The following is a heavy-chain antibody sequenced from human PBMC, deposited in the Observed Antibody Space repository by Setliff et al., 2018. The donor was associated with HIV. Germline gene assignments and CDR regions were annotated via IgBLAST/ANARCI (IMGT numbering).Heavy chain of an antibody. V-gene: IGHV4-30-4*08. CDR3: ARYYYGSQTMLDY. D-gene: IGHD3-10*01. Sequence: LSLTCTVSGGSIASGDYYWNWIRHPPGKGLEWIVYIHYSGFTYYKPYLKSRVTISVDTSKNQFSLKLSCVTAADTAVYYCARYYYGSQTMLDYWGQGTLVTVSS. CDR2: IHYSGFT. J-gene: IGHJ4*02. CDR1: GGSIASGDYY.